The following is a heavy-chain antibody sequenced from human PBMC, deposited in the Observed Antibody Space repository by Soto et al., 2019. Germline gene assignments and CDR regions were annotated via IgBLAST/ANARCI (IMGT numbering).Heavy chain of an antibody. CDR1: GYIFTKYG. D-gene: IGHD2-21*02. CDR3: ARLQLGGDRMLNWFDP. Sequence: QVQLVQSGPELKKPGASVKVSCKAQGYIFTKYGIGWVRQAPGHGLEWMGLINVYNGDRKVAQKFQDRVSMTTETATDTAYMELKSLRSGDTAVYYCARLQLGGDRMLNWFDPWGQGTLVTVSS. CDR2: INVYNGDR. J-gene: IGHJ5*02. V-gene: IGHV1-18*01.